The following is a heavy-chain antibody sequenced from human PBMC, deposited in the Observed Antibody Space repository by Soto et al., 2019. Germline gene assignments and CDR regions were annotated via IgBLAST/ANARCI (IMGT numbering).Heavy chain of an antibody. CDR1: GFTFSSYS. CDR3: AREVSNLAAAGLDY. J-gene: IGHJ4*02. D-gene: IGHD6-13*01. V-gene: IGHV3-21*01. CDR2: ISSSSSYI. Sequence: EVQLVESGGGLVKPGGSLRLSCAASGFTFSSYSMNWVRQAPGKVLEWVSSISSSSSYIYYADSVKGRFTISRDNAKNSLYLQMNSLRAEDTAVYYCAREVSNLAAAGLDYWGQGTLVTVSS.